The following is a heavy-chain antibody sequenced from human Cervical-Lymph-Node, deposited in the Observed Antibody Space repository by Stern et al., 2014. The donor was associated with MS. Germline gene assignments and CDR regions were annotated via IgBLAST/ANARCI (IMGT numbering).Heavy chain of an antibody. CDR2: ISADSGNT. Sequence: DQLVESGTEVKKPGASVLVSCKASGYTFTTYGITWVRQAPGQGLEWMGWISADSGNTKYAQKFQDRVTMTRDTITGTAYMEVRSLRSEDTAVYYCARDKMHAFDYWGQGTQVTVPS. D-gene: IGHD2-8*01. CDR1: GYTFTTYG. CDR3: ARDKMHAFDY. J-gene: IGHJ4*02. V-gene: IGHV1-18*01.